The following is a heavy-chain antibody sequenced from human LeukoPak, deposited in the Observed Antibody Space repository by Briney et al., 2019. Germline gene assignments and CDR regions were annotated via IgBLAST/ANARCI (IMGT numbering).Heavy chain of an antibody. CDR2: INPNSGST. D-gene: IGHD1-26*01. J-gene: IGHJ4*02. CDR3: ARETSGSSATLDF. V-gene: IGHV1-2*02. Sequence: ASVKVSCKTSGYTLTDYYIHWVRQAPGQGLEWVGWINPNSGSTNYARKFQGRVTVTRDTSVTTVHMELARLTSDDTAVFYCARETSGSSATLDFWGQGTLVSVSS. CDR1: GYTLTDYY.